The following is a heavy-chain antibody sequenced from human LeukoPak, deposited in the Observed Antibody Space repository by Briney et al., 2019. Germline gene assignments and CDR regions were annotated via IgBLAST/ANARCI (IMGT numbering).Heavy chain of an antibody. Sequence: SQTLSLTCAISGDSVSSNSAAWNWIRQSPSRGLEWLGRTYYGSKWYNDYAVSVKSRITINPDTSKNQFSLHLNSVTPEDTAVYYCARDAPPSRIAGATSWFDPWGQGTLVTVSS. V-gene: IGHV6-1*01. CDR3: ARDAPPSRIAGATSWFDP. D-gene: IGHD1-26*01. CDR2: TYYGSKWYN. J-gene: IGHJ5*02. CDR1: GDSVSSNSAA.